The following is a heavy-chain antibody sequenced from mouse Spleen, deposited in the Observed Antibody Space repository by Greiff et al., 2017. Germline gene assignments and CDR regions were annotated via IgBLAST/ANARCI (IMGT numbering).Heavy chain of an antibody. Sequence: EVKLLESGPGLVKPSQSLSLTCSVTGYSITSGYYWNWIRQFPGNKLEWMGYISYDGSNNYNPSLKNRISITRDTSKNQFFLKLNSVTTEDTATYYCAIYDYGRVDYWGQGTSVTVSS. J-gene: IGHJ4*01. V-gene: IGHV3-6*02. CDR2: ISYDGSN. D-gene: IGHD2-4*01. CDR3: AIYDYGRVDY. CDR1: GYSITSGYY.